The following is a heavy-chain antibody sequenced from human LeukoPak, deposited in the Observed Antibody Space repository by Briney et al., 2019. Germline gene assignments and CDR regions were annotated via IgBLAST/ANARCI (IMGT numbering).Heavy chain of an antibody. V-gene: IGHV3-74*01. D-gene: IGHD3-10*01. Sequence: GGSLRLSCAASGFTLSRYGMNWVRQAPGKGLVWVSRINSEGSSTTYADSVKGRFTISRDNSKNTLYLQMNSLRTEDTAIYYCAKDSGYYGSGNYYDFDYWGQGTLVTVSS. CDR3: AKDSGYYGSGNYYDFDY. J-gene: IGHJ4*02. CDR1: GFTLSRYG. CDR2: INSEGSST.